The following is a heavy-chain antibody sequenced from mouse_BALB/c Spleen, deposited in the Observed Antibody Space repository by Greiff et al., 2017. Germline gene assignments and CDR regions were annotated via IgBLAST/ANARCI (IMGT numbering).Heavy chain of an antibody. J-gene: IGHJ3*01. Sequence: QVQLQQSGAELAKPGASVKMSCKASGYTFTSYWMHWVKQRPGQGLEWIGYINPSTGYTEYNQKFKDKATLTADKSSSTAYMQLSSLTSEDSAVYYCARWDGGFAYWGQGTLVTVSA. V-gene: IGHV1-7*01. CDR1: GYTFTSYW. CDR2: INPSTGYT. D-gene: IGHD4-1*01. CDR3: ARWDGGFAY.